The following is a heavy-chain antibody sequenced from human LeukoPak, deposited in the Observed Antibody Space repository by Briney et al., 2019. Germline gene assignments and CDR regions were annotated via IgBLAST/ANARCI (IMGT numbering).Heavy chain of an antibody. D-gene: IGHD2-2*01. CDR3: SRAPNLLCSTICPPADAFDI. J-gene: IGHJ3*02. Sequence: PGGSLRLSCAASGFTFSNAWMSWVRQAPGKGLEWVGRIKSKTDGGTTDYAAPVKGRFTISRDDSKNTLYLQMNSLRAEDTAVYYCSRAPNLLCSTICPPADAFDIWGQGTMVTVSS. V-gene: IGHV3-15*01. CDR2: IKSKTDGGTT. CDR1: GFTFSNAW.